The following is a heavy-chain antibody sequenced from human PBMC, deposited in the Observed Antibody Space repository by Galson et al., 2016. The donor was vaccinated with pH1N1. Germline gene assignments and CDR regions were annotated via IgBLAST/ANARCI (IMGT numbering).Heavy chain of an antibody. CDR2: ISWNSGSI. CDR1: GFTFDDYA. J-gene: IGHJ4*02. Sequence: SLRLSCAASGFTFDDYAMYWVRQAPGKGLEWVSGISWNSGSIGYADSEKGRFTISRDNAKNSLYLQMNSLRAEDTALYYCAKVRGYSYGPFEYRGQGTLVTVSS. D-gene: IGHD5-18*01. V-gene: IGHV3-9*01. CDR3: AKVRGYSYGPFEY.